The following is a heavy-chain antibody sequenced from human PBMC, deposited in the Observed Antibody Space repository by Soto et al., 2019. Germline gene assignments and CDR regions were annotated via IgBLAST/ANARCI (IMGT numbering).Heavy chain of an antibody. CDR1: GYIFVNYG. D-gene: IGHD2-8*01. CDR2: ISPYTGNT. CDR3: VLVYNNVTPTTQDV. J-gene: IGHJ6*02. V-gene: IGHV1-18*01. Sequence: QVQLVQSGDEVKKPGASVKVSCKASGYIFVNYGIAWVRQAPGQGLEWMGWISPYTGNTHSATKIQGRLTMTTDTYTSTAYMDLGCLTSDDTAVDLCVLVYNNVTPTTQDVWGQGTTDTVSS.